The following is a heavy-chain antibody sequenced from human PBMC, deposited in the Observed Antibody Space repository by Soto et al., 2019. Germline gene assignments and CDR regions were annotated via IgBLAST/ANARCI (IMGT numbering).Heavy chain of an antibody. CDR2: ISYDGINK. CDR1: GFTFSSYG. V-gene: IGHV3-30*18. CDR3: AKSVYNWNDGFFEY. D-gene: IGHD1-1*01. J-gene: IGHJ4*02. Sequence: QVQLVESGGGVVQPGRSLRLSCAASGFTFSSYGMHWVRQAPGKGLEWVAVISYDGINKYYADSVKGRFTISRDNSKNTLYLQMNSLRAEDTAVYYCAKSVYNWNDGFFEYWGQVNLVTVSS.